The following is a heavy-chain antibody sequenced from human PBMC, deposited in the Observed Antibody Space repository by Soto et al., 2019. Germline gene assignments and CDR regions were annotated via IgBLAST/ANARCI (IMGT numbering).Heavy chain of an antibody. J-gene: IGHJ4*02. CDR1: GFTFSSYG. CDR2: IWYDGSNK. V-gene: IGHV3-33*01. CDR3: ARALYNWNFFDY. Sequence: QVQLVESGGGVVQPGRSLRLSCAASGFTFSSYGMHWVRQASGKGLEWVAVIWYDGSNKYYADSVKGRFTISRDNSKNTLYLQMNSLRAEDTAVYYCARALYNWNFFDYWGQGTLVTVSS. D-gene: IGHD1-20*01.